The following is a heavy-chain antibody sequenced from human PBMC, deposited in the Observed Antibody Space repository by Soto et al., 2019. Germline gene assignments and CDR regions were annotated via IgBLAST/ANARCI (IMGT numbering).Heavy chain of an antibody. J-gene: IGHJ4*02. V-gene: IGHV3-48*01. CDR1: GFTFSSYS. D-gene: IGHD3-10*01. Sequence: PGGSLRLSCGASGFTFSSYSMNWVRQAPGKGLDWVSYISSSSSIIYYADSVKGRFTISRDNAKNSLYLQMNSLRAEDTAVYYCARLRITMVRGVIISYYFDYWGQGTLVTVSS. CDR2: ISSSSSII. CDR3: ARLRITMVRGVIISYYFDY.